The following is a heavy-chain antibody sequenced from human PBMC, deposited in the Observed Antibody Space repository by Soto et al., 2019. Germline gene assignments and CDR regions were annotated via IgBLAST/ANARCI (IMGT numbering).Heavy chain of an antibody. J-gene: IGHJ4*02. CDR1: AASLSSGSYY. CDR3: AREVVKWGGEF. CDR2: VYSRGVT. D-gene: IGHD3-16*01. V-gene: IGHV4-61*01. Sequence: SETLSLTCTFSAASLSSGSYYWSLIRQPPRKGLEWIGFVYSRGVTNLNPSLKCRLTISLDTSKNQFSLKLSPLTAADTAVYYCAREVVKWGGEFWGRGSLGTVSS.